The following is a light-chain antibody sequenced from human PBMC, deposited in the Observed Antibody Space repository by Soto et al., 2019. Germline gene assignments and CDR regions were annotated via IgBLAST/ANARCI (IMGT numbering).Light chain of an antibody. V-gene: IGLV2-14*01. CDR1: NSDVGGYDY. CDR3: SSYTSSTTLV. J-gene: IGLJ2*01. CDR2: EVN. Sequence: QSVLTQPASVSGSPGQSITISCTGTNSDVGGYDYVSWYQQHPGKAPKLMIYEVNNRPSGVSNRFSGSKSGNTASLTISGLQAEDEGDYYCSSYTSSTTLVFGGGTKVTVL.